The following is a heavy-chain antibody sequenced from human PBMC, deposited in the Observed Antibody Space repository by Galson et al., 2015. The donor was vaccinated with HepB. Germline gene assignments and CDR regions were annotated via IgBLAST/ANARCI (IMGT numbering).Heavy chain of an antibody. V-gene: IGHV7-4-1*02. D-gene: IGHD3-3*01. J-gene: IGHJ6*03. CDR3: ARSPLRFLDWLPYYDYYYMDV. CDR2: MNTNTGKP. Sequence: SVKVSCKASGYTFTDYVVNWVRQAPGQGLEWMGWMNTNTGKPTYAPGFAGRLVFSLDISVTTAYLQISSLETDDTAVYYCARSPLRFLDWLPYYDYYYMDVWGEGTTVTVSS. CDR1: GYTFTDYV.